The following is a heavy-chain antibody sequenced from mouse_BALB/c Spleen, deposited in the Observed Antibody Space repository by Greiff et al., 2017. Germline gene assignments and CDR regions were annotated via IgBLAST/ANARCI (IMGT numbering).Heavy chain of an antibody. CDR3: ASFPIYYDYPWFAY. D-gene: IGHD2-4*01. CDR1: GFSLTGYG. J-gene: IGHJ3*01. Sequence: VQLQESGPGLVAPSQSLSITCTVSGFSLTGYGVNWVRQPPGKGLEWLGMIWGDGSTDYNSALKSRLSISKDNSKSQVFLKMNSLQTDDTARYYCASFPIYYDYPWFAYWGQGTLVTVSA. CDR2: IWGDGST. V-gene: IGHV2-6-7*01.